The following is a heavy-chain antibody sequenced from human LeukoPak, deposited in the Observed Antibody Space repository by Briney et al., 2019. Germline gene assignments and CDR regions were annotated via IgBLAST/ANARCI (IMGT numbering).Heavy chain of an antibody. Sequence: EGSLRLSCAVSGFTSSSYAMMWLRQAPGKGLEWVSAISGAGGTTLYADSVKGRFTISRDNSKNTLYLQMSSLRAEDTAVYYCARDPNGDYIGAFEIWGQGTMVTVSS. CDR3: ARDPNGDYIGAFEI. D-gene: IGHD4-17*01. V-gene: IGHV3-23*01. J-gene: IGHJ3*02. CDR2: ISGAGGTT. CDR1: GFTSSSYA.